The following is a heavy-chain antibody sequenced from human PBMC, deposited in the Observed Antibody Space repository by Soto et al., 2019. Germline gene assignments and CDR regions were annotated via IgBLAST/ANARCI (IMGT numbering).Heavy chain of an antibody. D-gene: IGHD4-17*01. CDR3: ARGITTVTTFDY. V-gene: IGHV4-30-2*01. J-gene: IGHJ4*02. CDR1: SGSISSGGYS. CDR2: IYHSGST. Sequence: PSETLSLTCAVSSGSISSGGYSFNWIRQPPGKGLEWIGYIYHSGSTYYNPSLKSRVTISVDRSKNQFSLKLSSVTAADTAVYYSARGITTVTTFDYCGQGTLVTVSS.